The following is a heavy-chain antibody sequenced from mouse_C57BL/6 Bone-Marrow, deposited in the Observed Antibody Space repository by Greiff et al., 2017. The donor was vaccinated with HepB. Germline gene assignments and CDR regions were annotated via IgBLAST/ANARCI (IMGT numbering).Heavy chain of an antibody. CDR2: IDPSDSYT. D-gene: IGHD6-2*01. CDR3: ARVVSAWFAY. Sequence: VQLQQPGAELVMPGASVKLSCKASGYTFTSYWMHWVKQRPGQGLEWIGEIDPSDSYTNYNQKFKGKSTLTVDKSSSTAYMQLSSLTSEDSAVYYCARVVSAWFAYWGQGTLVTVSA. CDR1: GYTFTSYW. V-gene: IGHV1-69*01. J-gene: IGHJ3*01.